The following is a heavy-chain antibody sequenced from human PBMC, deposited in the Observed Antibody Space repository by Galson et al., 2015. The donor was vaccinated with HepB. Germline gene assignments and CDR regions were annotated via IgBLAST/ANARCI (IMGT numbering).Heavy chain of an antibody. Sequence: SLRLSCAASGFTFSSYGMHWVRQAPGKGLEWVAVIWYDGSNKYYVDSVKGRFTISRDNAKNSLYLQMNSLRAEDTAVYYCARAAVATIRFTWFDPWGQGTLVTVSS. CDR1: GFTFSSYG. CDR3: ARAAVATIRFTWFDP. CDR2: IWYDGSNK. V-gene: IGHV3-33*08. J-gene: IGHJ5*02. D-gene: IGHD5-12*01.